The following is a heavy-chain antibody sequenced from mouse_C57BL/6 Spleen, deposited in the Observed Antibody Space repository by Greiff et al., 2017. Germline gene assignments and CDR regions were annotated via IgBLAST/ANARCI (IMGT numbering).Heavy chain of an antibody. J-gene: IGHJ3*01. CDR3: ARGDYYYGSPWFAY. CDR2: ISYDGSN. Sequence: ESGPGLVKPSQSLSLTCSVTGYSITSGYYWNWIRQFPGNKLEWMGYISYDGSNNYNPSLKNRISITRDTSKNQFFLKLNSVTTEDTATYYCARGDYYYGSPWFAYWGQGTLVTVSA. CDR1: GYSITSGYY. V-gene: IGHV3-6*01. D-gene: IGHD1-1*01.